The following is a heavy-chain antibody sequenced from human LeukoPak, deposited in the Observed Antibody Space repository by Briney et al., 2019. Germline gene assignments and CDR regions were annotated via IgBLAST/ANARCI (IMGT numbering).Heavy chain of an antibody. CDR3: ARDPEGGTGSLFDY. CDR2: IYYSGST. J-gene: IGHJ4*02. Sequence: SETLSLTCTVAGGSISSSSYYWGWIRQPPGKGLEWIGSIYYSGSTYYNPSLKSRVTISVDTYKNQFSLKLSSVTAADTAVYYCARDPEGGTGSLFDYWGQGTLVTVSS. D-gene: IGHD1/OR15-1a*01. CDR1: GGSISSSSYY. V-gene: IGHV4-39*07.